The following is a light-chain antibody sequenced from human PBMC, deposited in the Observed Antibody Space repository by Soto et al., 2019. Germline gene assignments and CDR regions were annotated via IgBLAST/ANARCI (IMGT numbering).Light chain of an antibody. V-gene: IGKV3-11*01. CDR2: DAS. CDR1: QSFGGSY. CDR3: QQRSNWPRT. J-gene: IGKJ5*01. Sequence: EVVLTQSPGTLSLSPGERASLSCRASQSFGGSYLAWYQQKPGQAPRLLIYDASNRATGIPARFSGSGSGTDFTLTISSLEPEDFAVYYCQQRSNWPRTFGQGTRLEIK.